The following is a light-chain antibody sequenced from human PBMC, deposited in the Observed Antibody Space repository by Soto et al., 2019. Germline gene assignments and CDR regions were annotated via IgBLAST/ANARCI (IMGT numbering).Light chain of an antibody. CDR2: PAS. CDR3: RQYKSYS. CDR1: HSSSNC. V-gene: IGKV1-5*01. J-gene: IGKJ1*01. Sequence: IQVTQSPFALPASVGDRVTITCRSSHSSSNCLAWYKQRPATAPKLLNYPASTLESGVTSSFSGSGSGTEFTLTISNLQPDDFATYYCRQYKSYSFGQGTKVDIK.